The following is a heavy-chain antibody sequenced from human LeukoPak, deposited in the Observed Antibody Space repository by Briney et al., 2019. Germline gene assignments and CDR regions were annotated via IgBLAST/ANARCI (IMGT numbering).Heavy chain of an antibody. V-gene: IGHV4-4*07. J-gene: IGHJ5*02. CDR3: ARATRAAPPGPNWFDP. Sequence: PSETLSLTCTVSGGSISSYYWSWIRQPAGKGLEWIGRIYTSGSTNYNPSLKSRVTMSVDTSENQFSLRLSSVTAADTAVYYCARATRAAPPGPNWFDPWGQGTLVTVSS. CDR2: IYTSGST. CDR1: GGSISSYY. D-gene: IGHD6-13*01.